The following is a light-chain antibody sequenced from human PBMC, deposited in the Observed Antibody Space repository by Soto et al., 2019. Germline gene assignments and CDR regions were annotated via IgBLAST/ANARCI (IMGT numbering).Light chain of an antibody. CDR1: SSDVGAYNF. J-gene: IGLJ3*02. CDR3: ISYTTRDTLV. Sequence: QSALTQPASVSGSPGQSITISCTGTSSDVGAYNFVSWYQQQPGEAPKLMIFEVSNRPSGVSNRFSGSKSGNTASLTISGLQAEDEADYYCISYTTRDTLVFGGGTKVTVL. V-gene: IGLV2-14*01. CDR2: EVS.